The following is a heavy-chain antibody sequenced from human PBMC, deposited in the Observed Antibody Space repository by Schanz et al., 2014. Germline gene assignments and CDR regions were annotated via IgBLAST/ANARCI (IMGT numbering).Heavy chain of an antibody. CDR1: GFSFSSYA. D-gene: IGHD3-10*01. V-gene: IGHV3-30*18. Sequence: VQLLESGGGLVEPGGSLRLSCAASGFSFSSYAMGWVRQARGKGLEWVALVSSDGNNDYYTDSVKGRFTISRDNSKNTLYLQMNSLRAEDTAVYYCAKGRFGELSAFYIWGQGTMVTVSS. CDR3: AKGRFGELSAFYI. CDR2: VSSDGNND. J-gene: IGHJ3*02.